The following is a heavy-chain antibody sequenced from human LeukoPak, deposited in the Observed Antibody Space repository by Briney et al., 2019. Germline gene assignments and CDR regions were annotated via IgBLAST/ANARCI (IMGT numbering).Heavy chain of an antibody. J-gene: IGHJ6*02. Sequence: GESLQISCQGSGYSFTSYWISWVRQMPGKGLEWMGRIDPSDSYTNYSPSFQGHVTISADKSISTAYLQWSSLKASDTAMYYCARHGDYYDSSDPLDYYYGMDVWGQGTTVTASS. D-gene: IGHD3-22*01. CDR2: IDPSDSYT. V-gene: IGHV5-10-1*01. CDR3: ARHGDYYDSSDPLDYYYGMDV. CDR1: GYSFTSYW.